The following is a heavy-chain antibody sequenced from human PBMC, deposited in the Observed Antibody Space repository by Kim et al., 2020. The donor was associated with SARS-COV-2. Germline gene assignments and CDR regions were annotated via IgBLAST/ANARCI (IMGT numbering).Heavy chain of an antibody. V-gene: IGHV4-31*03. CDR3: ARVRGGGLLWFGEHHWVDN. Sequence: SETLSLTCTVSGGSISSGGYYWSWIRQYPGKGLEWIGYIYYSGSTYYNPSLKSRVTISVDTSKNQFSLKLSSVTAADTAVYYCARVRGGGLLWFGEHHWVDNWGQGTLVTVSS. CDR2: IYYSGST. D-gene: IGHD3-10*01. CDR1: GGSISSGGYY. J-gene: IGHJ4*02.